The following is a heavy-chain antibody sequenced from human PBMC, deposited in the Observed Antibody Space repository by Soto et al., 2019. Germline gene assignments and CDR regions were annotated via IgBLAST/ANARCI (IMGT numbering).Heavy chain of an antibody. Sequence: QVQLQESGPGLVKPSQTLSLTCTVSGGSISSGGYYWSWIRQHPGKGLEWIGYIYYSGSTYYNPSLKSRVTISVDTSKNQSCLKLSSVTAADTAVYYCARDAFRAIFGVVTHDAFDIWGQGTMVTVSS. D-gene: IGHD3-3*01. CDR1: GGSISSGGYY. V-gene: IGHV4-31*03. CDR3: ARDAFRAIFGVVTHDAFDI. J-gene: IGHJ3*02. CDR2: IYYSGST.